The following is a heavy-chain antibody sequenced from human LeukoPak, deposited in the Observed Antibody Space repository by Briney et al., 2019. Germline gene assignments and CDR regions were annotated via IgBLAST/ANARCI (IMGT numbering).Heavy chain of an antibody. CDR3: VKAYGSGWYGPHFDY. CDR2: IIGNSGSV. CDR1: GFMFHNYG. V-gene: IGHV3-9*01. J-gene: IGHJ4*02. Sequence: SLRLSCAASGFMFHNYGMHWVRQPPGKGLEWVSGIIGNSGSVGYADSVKGRFTISRDNAENALYLQMDSLRPEDTALYYCVKAYGSGWYGPHFDYWGQGALVTVSS. D-gene: IGHD6-19*01.